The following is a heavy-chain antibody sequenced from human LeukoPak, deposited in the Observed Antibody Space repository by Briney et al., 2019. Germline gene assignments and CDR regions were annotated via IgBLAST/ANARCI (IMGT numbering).Heavy chain of an antibody. J-gene: IGHJ3*02. CDR2: IYYSGST. CDR1: GGSISSYY. Sequence: KPSETLSLTCTASGGSISSYYWSWIRQPPGKGLEWIGYIYYSGSTNYNPSLKSRVTISVDTSKNQLSLKLSSVTAADTAVYYCARDHGFDAFDIWGQGTMVTVSS. V-gene: IGHV4-59*01. D-gene: IGHD3-10*01. CDR3: ARDHGFDAFDI.